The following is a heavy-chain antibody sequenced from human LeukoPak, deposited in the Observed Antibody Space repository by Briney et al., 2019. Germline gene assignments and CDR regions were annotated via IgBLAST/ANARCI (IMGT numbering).Heavy chain of an antibody. D-gene: IGHD6-19*01. Sequence: PGGSLRLSCAASGFTFSTYWMHWVRQAPGKGLVWVSRISSDGTIRTYADSVKGRFTVSRDNTKNTLYLQMNNLRVEDTAVYCCAQEGPGIAVARPFDYWGQGTLVTVSS. CDR3: AQEGPGIAVARPFDY. J-gene: IGHJ4*02. V-gene: IGHV3-74*01. CDR1: GFTFSTYW. CDR2: ISSDGTIR.